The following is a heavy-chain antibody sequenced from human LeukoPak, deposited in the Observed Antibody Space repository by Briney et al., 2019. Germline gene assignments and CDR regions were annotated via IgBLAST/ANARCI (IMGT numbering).Heavy chain of an antibody. D-gene: IGHD3-22*01. Sequence: PGRSLRLSCAASGFTFDDYAMHWVRQAPGKGLEWVSGISWNSGSIGYADSVNGRFTISRDNAKNSLYLQMNSLRAEDTALYYCAKDMTDSSGYYGGSCFDYWGQGTLVTVSS. V-gene: IGHV3-9*01. CDR2: ISWNSGSI. CDR3: AKDMTDSSGYYGGSCFDY. CDR1: GFTFDDYA. J-gene: IGHJ4*02.